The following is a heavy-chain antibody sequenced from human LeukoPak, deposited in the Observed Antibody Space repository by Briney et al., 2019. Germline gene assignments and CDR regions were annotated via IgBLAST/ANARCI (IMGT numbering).Heavy chain of an antibody. CDR3: AKSKEKYYYGMDV. D-gene: IGHD4-11*01. CDR2: ISVSGGST. J-gene: IGHJ6*02. V-gene: IGHV3-23*01. Sequence: GGSLRLSRAASGFTFSSYAMSWVRQAPGMGLEWVSAISVSGGSTYYADFVKGRFTISRDNSKNTLYLQMNSLRVEDTAVYYCAKSKEKYYYGMDVWGQGTTVTVSS. CDR1: GFTFSSYA.